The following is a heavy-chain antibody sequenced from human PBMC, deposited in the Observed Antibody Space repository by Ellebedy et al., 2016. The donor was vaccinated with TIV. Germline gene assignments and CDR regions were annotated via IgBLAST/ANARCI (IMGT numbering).Heavy chain of an antibody. CDR3: ATREWQDPMDV. CDR1: GHSFTSYG. D-gene: IGHD3-3*01. CDR2: INTGNDNT. J-gene: IGHJ6*02. V-gene: IGHV1-3*04. Sequence: ASVKVSXKASGHSFTSYGIHWVRQAPGQSLEWIGWINTGNDNTKYSQKFQGRVTITSDTSASTASMELSSLMSEDTAVYYCATREWQDPMDVWGQGTTVTVSS.